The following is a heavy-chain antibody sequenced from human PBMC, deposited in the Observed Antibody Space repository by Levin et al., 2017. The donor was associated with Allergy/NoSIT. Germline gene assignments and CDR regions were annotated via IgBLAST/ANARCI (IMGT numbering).Heavy chain of an antibody. Sequence: SQTLSLTCTVSGGSISSYYWSWIRQPPGKGLEWIGYIYYSGSTNYNPSLKSRVTISVDTSKNQFSLKLSSVTAADTAVYYCARSSSSAVDAFDIWGQGTMVTVSS. D-gene: IGHD6-6*01. CDR3: ARSSSSAVDAFDI. CDR2: IYYSGST. J-gene: IGHJ3*02. CDR1: GGSISSYY. V-gene: IGHV4-59*01.